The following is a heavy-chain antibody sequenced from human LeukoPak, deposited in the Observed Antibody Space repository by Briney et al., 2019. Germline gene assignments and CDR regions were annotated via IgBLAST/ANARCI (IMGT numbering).Heavy chain of an antibody. CDR2: ISSSGSTI. CDR1: GFTFSSYE. D-gene: IGHD6-13*01. V-gene: IGHV3-48*03. CDR3: ARRDGYSSSPPFDF. J-gene: IGHJ4*02. Sequence: SGGSLRLSCAASGFTFSSYEMNWVRQAPGKGLEWVSYISSSGSTIYYADSVKGRFTISRDNAKNSLYLQMNSLRAEDTAVYYCARRDGYSSSPPFDFWGQGTLVTVSS.